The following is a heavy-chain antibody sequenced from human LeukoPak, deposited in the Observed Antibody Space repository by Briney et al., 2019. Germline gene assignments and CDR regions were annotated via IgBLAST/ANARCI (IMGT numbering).Heavy chain of an antibody. J-gene: IGHJ4*02. CDR2: IIPILGIA. D-gene: IGHD5-24*01. CDR3: ARSGRDGYNPTDY. V-gene: IGHV1-69*04. Sequence: ASVKVSCKASGGTFSSYAISWVRQAPGQGLEWMGRIIPILGIANYAQKFQGRVTITADKSTSTAYMELSSLRSEDTAVYYCARSGRDGYNPTDYWGQGTLVTVSS. CDR1: GGTFSSYA.